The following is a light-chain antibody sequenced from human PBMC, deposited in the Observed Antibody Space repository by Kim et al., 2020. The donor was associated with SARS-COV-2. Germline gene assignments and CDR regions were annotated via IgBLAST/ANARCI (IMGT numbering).Light chain of an antibody. J-gene: IGKJ4*01. Sequence: LSPGDIATPSCRTSQSVSSSFLAWYQQRPGLAPRLLISGATTRASGIPDRFSGSGSGTVFPLTISRLEPEDFAVYYCQQYGSSPLTFGGGTKLEIK. V-gene: IGKV3-20*01. CDR3: QQYGSSPLT. CDR1: QSVSSSF. CDR2: GAT.